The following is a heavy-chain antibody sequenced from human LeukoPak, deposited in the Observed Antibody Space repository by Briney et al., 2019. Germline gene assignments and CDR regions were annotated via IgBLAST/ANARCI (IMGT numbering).Heavy chain of an antibody. D-gene: IGHD6-13*01. V-gene: IGHV4-59*01. J-gene: IGHJ5*02. Sequence: SETLSLTCTVSGGSLSGYYWSWVRQPPGKGLEWIGYIYYSGSTNYNPSLTSRVTISVDTSKNQSSLKLSSVTAADTAVYYCARSGSSSWSLRNWFDPWGQGTLVTVSS. CDR2: IYYSGST. CDR3: ARSGSSSWSLRNWFDP. CDR1: GGSLSGYY.